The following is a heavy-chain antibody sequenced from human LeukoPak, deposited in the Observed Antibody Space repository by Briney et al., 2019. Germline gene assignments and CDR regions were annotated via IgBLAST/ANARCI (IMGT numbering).Heavy chain of an antibody. CDR1: GGTFSSYA. D-gene: IGHD6-19*01. CDR2: IIPIFGTA. Sequence: VASVKVSCKASGGTFSSYAISWVRQAPGQGLEWMGGIIPIFGTANYAQKFQGRVTITADESTSTAYMELSSLRSEDTAVYYCARGGARRVAVAGTFDPWGQGTLVAVSS. J-gene: IGHJ5*02. V-gene: IGHV1-69*13. CDR3: ARGGARRVAVAGTFDP.